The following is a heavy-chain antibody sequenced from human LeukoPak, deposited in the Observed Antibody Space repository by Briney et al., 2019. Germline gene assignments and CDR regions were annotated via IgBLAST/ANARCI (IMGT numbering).Heavy chain of an antibody. J-gene: IGHJ1*01. CDR2: IRAGGGST. CDR3: ASHGVTMEERFQH. D-gene: IGHD3-10*01. Sequence: PGGSLRLSWAASGFTFRSYAMTWVRQAPGKGLEWVSAIRAGGGSTYYADSVKGRFSISRDNSKNTLHLQMNSLRAEDTAIYYCASHGVTMEERFQHWGQATLVTVSS. CDR1: GFTFRSYA. V-gene: IGHV3-23*01.